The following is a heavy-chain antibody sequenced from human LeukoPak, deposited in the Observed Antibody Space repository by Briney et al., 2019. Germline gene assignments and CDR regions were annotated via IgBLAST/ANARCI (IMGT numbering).Heavy chain of an antibody. Sequence: KSSQTLSLTCAVSGGSISSGGYYWSWTRQHPGKGLEWIGYIYYSGSTYYNPSLKSRVTISVDTSKNQFSLKLSSVTAADTAVYYCARVNYYDSRFDPWGQGTLVTVSS. CDR3: ARVNYYDSRFDP. CDR2: IYYSGST. V-gene: IGHV4-31*11. J-gene: IGHJ5*02. CDR1: GGSISSGGYY. D-gene: IGHD3-22*01.